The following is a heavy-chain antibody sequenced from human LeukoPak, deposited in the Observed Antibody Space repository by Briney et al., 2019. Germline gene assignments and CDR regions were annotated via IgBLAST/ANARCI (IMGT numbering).Heavy chain of an antibody. Sequence: AGGSLRLSCAASGFTFSNYAMNWVRQAPGTGLEWVSGISASGGSTYYADSVKGRFTISRDNSKNTLYLQMNTLRAEDTAVYYCAKAYTEWEPNGGGFDPWARNPGHRLL. V-gene: IGHV3-23*01. J-gene: IGHJ5*02. CDR2: ISASGGST. D-gene: IGHD7-27*01. CDR3: AKAYTEWEPNGGGFDP. CDR1: GFTFSNYA.